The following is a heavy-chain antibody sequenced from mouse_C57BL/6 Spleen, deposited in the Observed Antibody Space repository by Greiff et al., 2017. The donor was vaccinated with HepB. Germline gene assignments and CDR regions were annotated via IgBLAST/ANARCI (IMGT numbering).Heavy chain of an antibody. V-gene: IGHV5-4*03. Sequence: EVKLVESGGGLVKPGGSLKLSCAASVFTFSSYAMSWVRQTPEKRLEWVATISDGGSYTYYPDNVKGRFTISRDNAKNNLYLQMSHLKSEDTAMYYCARVGLLWYFDVWGTGTTVTVSS. CDR3: ARVGLLWYFDV. D-gene: IGHD2-3*01. CDR1: VFTFSSYA. CDR2: ISDGGSYT. J-gene: IGHJ1*03.